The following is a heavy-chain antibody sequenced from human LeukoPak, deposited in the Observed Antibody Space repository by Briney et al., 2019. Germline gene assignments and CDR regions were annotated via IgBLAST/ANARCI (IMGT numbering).Heavy chain of an antibody. D-gene: IGHD3-10*01. CDR1: GFTFSSYA. Sequence: GGSLRLSCAASGFTFSSYAMHWVRQAPGKGLEWVAVISYVGSNKYYADSVKGRFTISRDNSKNTLYLQMNSLRAEDTAVYYCARDGRGVKGPDYWGQGTLVTVSS. CDR2: ISYVGSNK. J-gene: IGHJ4*02. V-gene: IGHV3-30*04. CDR3: ARDGRGVKGPDY.